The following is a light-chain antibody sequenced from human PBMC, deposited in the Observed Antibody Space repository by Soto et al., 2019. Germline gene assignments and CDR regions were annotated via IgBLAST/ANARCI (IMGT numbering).Light chain of an antibody. J-gene: IGLJ1*01. CDR2: EGS. CDR3: CSYAGSSIPYV. V-gene: IGLV2-23*01. Sequence: QSALTQPASVSGSPGQSITISCTGTSSDVGSYNLVSWYQQHPGKAPKLMIYEGSKRPSGVSNRFSGSKSGNTASLTISGLQVEDEADYYCCSYAGSSIPYVFGTGTKVTVL. CDR1: SSDVGSYNL.